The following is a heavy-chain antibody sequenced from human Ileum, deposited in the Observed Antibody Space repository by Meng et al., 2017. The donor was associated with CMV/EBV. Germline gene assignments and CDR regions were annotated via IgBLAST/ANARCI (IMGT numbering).Heavy chain of an antibody. D-gene: IGHD3-9*01. V-gene: IGHV3-23*01. CDR3: AKHPDWFLSTIYFDQ. CDR1: GFAFSNYA. CDR2: ISGSSGTT. J-gene: IGHJ4*02. Sequence: GGSLRLSCAASGFAFSNYAMSWVRQAPGKGLEWVAAISGSSGTTYYADSMRARFSISRDNSKNTLYLQMNNLRVEDTAVYYCAKHPDWFLSTIYFDQWGQGTLVTVSS.